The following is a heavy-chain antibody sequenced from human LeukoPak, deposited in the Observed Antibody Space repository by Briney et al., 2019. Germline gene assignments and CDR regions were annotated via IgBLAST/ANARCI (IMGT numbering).Heavy chain of an antibody. Sequence: PGGSLRLSCAASGFTFSSYGMHWVRQAPGRGLEWVAVISYDGSNKYYADSVEGRFTISRDNSKNTLYLQMNSLRAEDTAVYYCAKSADDYSNYVGPGGYYYYYGMDVWGQGTTVTVSS. J-gene: IGHJ6*02. V-gene: IGHV3-30*18. CDR2: ISYDGSNK. D-gene: IGHD4-11*01. CDR1: GFTFSSYG. CDR3: AKSADDYSNYVGPGGYYYYYGMDV.